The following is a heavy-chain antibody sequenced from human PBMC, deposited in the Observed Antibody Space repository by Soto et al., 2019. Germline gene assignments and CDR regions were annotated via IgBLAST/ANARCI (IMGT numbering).Heavy chain of an antibody. CDR3: ARVPSSSSLDY. CDR1: GFTFSSYA. CDR2: ISYDGSNK. V-gene: IGHV3-30-3*01. J-gene: IGHJ4*02. Sequence: QVQLVESGGSVVQPGRSLRLSCAASGFTFSSYAMHWVRQAPGKGLEWVAVISYDGSNKYYADSVKGRFTISRDNSKNTLYLQMNSLRAEDTAVYYCARVPSSSSLDYWGQGTLVTVSS. D-gene: IGHD6-6*01.